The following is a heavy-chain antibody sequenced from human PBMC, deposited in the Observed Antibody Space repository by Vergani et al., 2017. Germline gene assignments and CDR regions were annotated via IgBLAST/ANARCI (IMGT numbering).Heavy chain of an antibody. J-gene: IGHJ4*02. CDR2: IRSDESRR. D-gene: IGHD2-15*01. CDR1: GFTFNSYG. Sequence: QVQLVESGGGVVQPGGSLRLSCAASGFTFNSYGMHWVRQAPGKGLEWGASIRSDESRRYYGDSMEGPFTISRDNSKNTLYLQMKSLRPEDTDVYYCAKEGGGYCSGGTCYPEYWGQGTLVIVSS. CDR3: AKEGGGYCSGGTCYPEY. V-gene: IGHV3-30*02.